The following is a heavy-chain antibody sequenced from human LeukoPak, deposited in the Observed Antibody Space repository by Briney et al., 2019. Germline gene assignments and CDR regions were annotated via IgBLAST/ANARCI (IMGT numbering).Heavy chain of an antibody. CDR3: ATDFYDST. D-gene: IGHD3-22*01. Sequence: PGESLRLSCAASGFTFSNAWMNWVRQAPGKGLEWVGRIRSNSDGGTIDYAAPVKGRFTLSRDDSKTTLYLQMNSLQTEDTAVYYCATDFYDSTWGQGTLVTVSS. V-gene: IGHV3-15*07. CDR2: IRSNSDGGTI. CDR1: GFTFSNAW. J-gene: IGHJ5*02.